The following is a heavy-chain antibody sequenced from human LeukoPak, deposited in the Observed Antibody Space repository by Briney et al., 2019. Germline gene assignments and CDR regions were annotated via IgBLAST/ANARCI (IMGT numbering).Heavy chain of an antibody. Sequence: ASVTVSCTVSGYTLTELSMHWVRHAPGKGLEWMGGFDPEDGETIYAQKFQGRVTMTEDTSTDTAYMELSSLRSDDTAVYYCATDSLGRLVVPAAMRKKKDIKTYSYYGMDVWGQGTTVTVSS. V-gene: IGHV1-24*01. J-gene: IGHJ6*02. D-gene: IGHD2-2*01. CDR3: ATDSLGRLVVPAAMRKKKDIKTYSYYGMDV. CDR1: GYTLTELS. CDR2: FDPEDGET.